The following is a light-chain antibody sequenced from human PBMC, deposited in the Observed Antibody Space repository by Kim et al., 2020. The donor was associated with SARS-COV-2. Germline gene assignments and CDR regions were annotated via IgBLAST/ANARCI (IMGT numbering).Light chain of an antibody. CDR2: GAS. V-gene: IGKV3-15*01. CDR1: QSVSSN. CDR3: QQYNNWLT. J-gene: IGKJ4*01. Sequence: VYPGERATLSCRASQSVSSNLAWYQQKPGQAPRLLIYGASTRATGIPARFSGSGSGTEFTLTISSLQSEDFAVYYCQQYNNWLTFGGGTKVDIK.